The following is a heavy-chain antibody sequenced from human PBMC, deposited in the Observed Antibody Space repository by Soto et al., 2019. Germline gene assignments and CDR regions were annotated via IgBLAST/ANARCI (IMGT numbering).Heavy chain of an antibody. D-gene: IGHD3-3*01. CDR1: GFTYSSYG. V-gene: IGHV3-30*18. J-gene: IGHJ5*02. CDR3: AKDRLDYDFWSASTNWFDP. Sequence: LRLSCAASGFTYSSYGMHWVRQAPGKGLEWVALISYDGSNKYYADSVKGRFTIFRDNSKNTLYLQMNSLRAEDTAVYYCAKDRLDYDFWSASTNWFDPWGQGTLVTVSS. CDR2: ISYDGSNK.